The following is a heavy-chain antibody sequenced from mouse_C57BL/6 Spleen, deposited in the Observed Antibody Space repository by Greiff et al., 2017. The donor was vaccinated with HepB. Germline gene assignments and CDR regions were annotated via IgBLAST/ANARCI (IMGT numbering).Heavy chain of an antibody. V-gene: IGHV5-4*01. CDR2: ISDGGSYT. Sequence: EVQLVESGGGLVKPGGSLKLSCAASGFTFSSYAMSWVRQTPEKRLEWVATISDGGSYTYYPDNVKGRCTISRDNAKNNLYLQMSHLKSEDTAMYYCARDGSLYYAMDYWGQGTSVTVSS. CDR3: ARDGSLYYAMDY. CDR1: GFTFSSYA. J-gene: IGHJ4*01.